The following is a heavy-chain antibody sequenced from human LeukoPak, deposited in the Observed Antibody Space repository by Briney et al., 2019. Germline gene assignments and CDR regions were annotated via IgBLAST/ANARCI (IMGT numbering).Heavy chain of an antibody. CDR3: ARGVVSVTTQEGDWFDP. CDR2: FDPEDGET. V-gene: IGHV1-24*01. CDR1: GYTLTELS. D-gene: IGHD4-11*01. Sequence: ASVKVSCKVSGYTLTELSMHWVRQAPGKGLEWMGGFDPEDGETIYAQKFQGRVTMTRDTSTSTVYMELSSLRSEDTAVYYCARGVVSVTTQEGDWFDPWGQGTLVTVSS. J-gene: IGHJ5*02.